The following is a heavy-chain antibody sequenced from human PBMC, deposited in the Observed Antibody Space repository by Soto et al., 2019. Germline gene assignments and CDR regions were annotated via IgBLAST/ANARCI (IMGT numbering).Heavy chain of an antibody. CDR2: IYYSGST. CDR1: GGSLSSYY. J-gene: IGHJ6*02. Sequence: SETLSLTCTVSGGSLSSYYWSWIRQPPGKGLEWIGYIYYSGSTNYNPSLKSRVTISVDTSKNQFSLKLSSVTAADTAVYYCARVSGIYYSGMDVWGQGTTVTVSS. CDR3: ARVSGIYYSGMDV. D-gene: IGHD3-10*01. V-gene: IGHV4-59*12.